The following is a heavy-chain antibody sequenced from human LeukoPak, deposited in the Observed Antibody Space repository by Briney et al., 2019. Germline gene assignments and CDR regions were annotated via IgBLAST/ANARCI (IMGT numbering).Heavy chain of an antibody. CDR1: GGSFSGYY. J-gene: IGHJ6*02. V-gene: IGHV4-34*01. CDR2: INHSGST. D-gene: IGHD3-3*01. CDR3: ARSRILPPYYYYGMDV. Sequence: SETLSLTCAVYGGSFSGYYWSWIRQPPGKGLEWIGEINHSGSTNYNPSLKSRVTISVDTSKNQFSLKLSSVAAADTAVYHCARSRILPPYYYYGMDVWGQGTTVTVSS.